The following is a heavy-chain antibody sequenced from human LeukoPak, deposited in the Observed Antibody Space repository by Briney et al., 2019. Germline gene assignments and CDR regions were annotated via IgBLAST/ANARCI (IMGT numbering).Heavy chain of an antibody. Sequence: GGSLKISCKGSGYSFTSYWIGWVRQMPGKGLEWMGIIYPGDSDTRYSPSFQGQVTISADKSISTAYLQWSSLEASDTAMYYCARRDILTGYRDAFDIWGQGTMVTVSS. CDR2: IYPGDSDT. CDR3: ARRDILTGYRDAFDI. D-gene: IGHD3-9*01. CDR1: GYSFTSYW. J-gene: IGHJ3*02. V-gene: IGHV5-51*01.